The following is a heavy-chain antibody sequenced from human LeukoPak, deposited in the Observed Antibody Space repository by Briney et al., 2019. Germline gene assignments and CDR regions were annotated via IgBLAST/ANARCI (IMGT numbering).Heavy chain of an antibody. D-gene: IGHD2-15*01. J-gene: IGHJ2*01. CDR1: GASPNSGGYY. Sequence: SETLSLTCTVSGASPNSGGYYWNRIRQPPGKESEWIGYIYYSGSTNYNRSLKSRVTISVDTSKNQFSLKLTSVTAADTAVYYCAREGWDLWGRGTLVTVSS. CDR3: AREGWDL. V-gene: IGHV4-61*08. CDR2: IYYSGST.